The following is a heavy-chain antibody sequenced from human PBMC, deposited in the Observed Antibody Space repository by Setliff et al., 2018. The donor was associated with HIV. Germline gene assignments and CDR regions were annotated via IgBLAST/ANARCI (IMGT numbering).Heavy chain of an antibody. D-gene: IGHD1-26*01. Sequence: SETLSLTCAVYGGSFSGYYWSWIRQPPGKGLEWIGEINHSGSTNYNMSLWSRVTISLDASRNQFSLELISVTAADTAVYYCSGGPGTTSIDYWAQGTLVTVSS. CDR1: GGSFSGYY. J-gene: IGHJ4*02. V-gene: IGHV4-34*01. CDR3: SGGPGTTSIDY. CDR2: INHSGST.